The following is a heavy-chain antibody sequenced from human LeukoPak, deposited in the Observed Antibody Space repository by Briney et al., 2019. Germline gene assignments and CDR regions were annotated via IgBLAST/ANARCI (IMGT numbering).Heavy chain of an antibody. CDR2: IYPGDSDT. CDR3: ARRIAAADYYYGMDV. Sequence: GESPKISCKGSGYSFTSYWIGWVRQMPGKGLEWMGIIYPGDSDTRYSPSFQGQVTISADKSISTAYLQWSSLKASDTAMYYCARRIAAADYYYGMDVWGQGTTVTVSS. D-gene: IGHD6-13*01. J-gene: IGHJ6*02. CDR1: GYSFTSYW. V-gene: IGHV5-51*01.